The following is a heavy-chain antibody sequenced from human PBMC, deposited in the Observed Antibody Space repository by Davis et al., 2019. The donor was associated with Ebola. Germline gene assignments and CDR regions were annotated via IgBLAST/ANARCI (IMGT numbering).Heavy chain of an antibody. J-gene: IGHJ5*02. CDR3: AKVVLPRTSAGLDP. CDR2: IFPGDSDT. Sequence: GESLKISCKGSGYSFTSYWIGWVRQMPGKGLEWMGIIFPGDSDTRYSPSFQGHVTISVDKSITTAYLQWHSLKASDTAIYYCAKVVLPRTSAGLDPWGQGTLVTVSS. D-gene: IGHD2-21*01. CDR1: GYSFTSYW. V-gene: IGHV5-51*01.